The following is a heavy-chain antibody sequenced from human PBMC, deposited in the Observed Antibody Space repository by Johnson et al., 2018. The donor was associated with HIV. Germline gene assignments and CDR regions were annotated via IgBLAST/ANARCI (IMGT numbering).Heavy chain of an antibody. V-gene: IGHV3-66*01. D-gene: IGHD3-3*01. CDR2: IYSGGST. CDR1: GFTVSNNY. J-gene: IGHJ3*02. CDR3: AKTRLRFLEWYDAFDI. Sequence: VQLVESGGGLVQPGGSLRLSCAASGFTVSNNYMSWVRQAPGKGLEWVSVIYSGGSTYYADSVKGRFTISRDNSKNTLYLQMNSLRAEDTAVYYCAKTRLRFLEWYDAFDIWGQGTMVTVSS.